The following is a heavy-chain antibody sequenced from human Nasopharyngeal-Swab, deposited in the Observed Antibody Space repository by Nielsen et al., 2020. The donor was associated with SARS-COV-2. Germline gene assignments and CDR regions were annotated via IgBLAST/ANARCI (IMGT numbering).Heavy chain of an antibody. V-gene: IGHV5-10-1*01. J-gene: IGHJ5*02. CDR1: GYTFGNHC. CDR3: ARNSGYYLGENL. Sequence: GESLKISCKGYGYTFGNHCISWVRQMPGKGLEWMGRIDPSDSYTKYSPSFQGHVTISADKSISIAYLQWSSLKASDTGMYYCARNSGYYLGENLWGQGTLVTVSS. CDR2: IDPSDSYT. D-gene: IGHD3-22*01.